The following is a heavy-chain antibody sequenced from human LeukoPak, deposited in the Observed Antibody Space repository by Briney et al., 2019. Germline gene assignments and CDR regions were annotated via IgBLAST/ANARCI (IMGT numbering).Heavy chain of an antibody. D-gene: IGHD6-6*01. Sequence: GASVSVSCTASGYTFTSYYIHWVRQAPGQGLEWMGIITPSGGSTSYAQKFQGRVTMTRDTSTSTVYMELSSLRSEDTAVYYCAREGGIAARPMDYWGQGTLVTVSS. V-gene: IGHV1-46*01. CDR3: AREGGIAARPMDY. CDR2: ITPSGGST. CDR1: GYTFTSYY. J-gene: IGHJ4*02.